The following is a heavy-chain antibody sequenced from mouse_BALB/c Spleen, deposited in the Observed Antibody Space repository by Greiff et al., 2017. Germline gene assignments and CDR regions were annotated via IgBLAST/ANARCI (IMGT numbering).Heavy chain of an antibody. CDR2: ISSGSSTI. CDR1: GFTFSSFG. D-gene: IGHD2-3*01. J-gene: IGHJ3*01. V-gene: IGHV5-17*02. Sequence: DVKLVESGGGLVQPGGSRKLSCAASGFTFSSFGMHWVRQAPEKGLEWVAYISSGSSTIYYADTVKGRFTISRDNPKNTLFLQMTSLRSEDTAMYYCARDDGYYNWFAYWGQGTLVTVSA. CDR3: ARDDGYYNWFAY.